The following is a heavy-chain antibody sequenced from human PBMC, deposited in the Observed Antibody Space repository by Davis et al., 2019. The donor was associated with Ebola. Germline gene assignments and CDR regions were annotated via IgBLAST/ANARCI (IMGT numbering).Heavy chain of an antibody. Sequence: SETLSLTCTVSGGSISSYYWSWIRQPPGKGLEWIGYIYYSGSTNYNPSLKSRVTISVDTSKNQFSLKLSSVTAADTAVYYCAGHDCSSTSCYSNWFDPWGQGTLVTVSS. CDR3: AGHDCSSTSCYSNWFDP. J-gene: IGHJ5*02. D-gene: IGHD2-2*02. CDR2: IYYSGST. V-gene: IGHV4-59*08. CDR1: GGSISSYY.